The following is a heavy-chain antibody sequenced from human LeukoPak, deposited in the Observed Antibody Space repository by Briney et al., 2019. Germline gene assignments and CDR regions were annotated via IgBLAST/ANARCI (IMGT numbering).Heavy chain of an antibody. CDR3: ARGEGDYCSGGSCRLGYYGMDV. J-gene: IGHJ6*02. CDR2: IIPILGIA. D-gene: IGHD2-15*01. V-gene: IGHV1-69*04. CDR1: GYTFTSYA. Sequence: SVKVSCKASGYTFTSYAISWVRQAPGQGLEWMGRIIPILGIANYAQKFQGRVTITADKSTSTAYMELSSLRSEDTAVYYCARGEGDYCSGGSCRLGYYGMDVWGQGTTVTASS.